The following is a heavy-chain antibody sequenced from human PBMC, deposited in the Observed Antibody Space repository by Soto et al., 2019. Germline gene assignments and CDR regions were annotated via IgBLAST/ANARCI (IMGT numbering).Heavy chain of an antibody. V-gene: IGHV1-18*04. CDR2: ISAYNGNT. CDR3: ASGGYSYGYRPGYYFDY. J-gene: IGHJ4*02. CDR1: GYTFTSYG. D-gene: IGHD5-18*01. Sequence: ASVKVSFKASGYTFTSYGISWLRQAPGQGLEWMGWISAYNGNTNYAQKLQGRVTMTTDTSTSTAYMELRSLRSDDTAVYYCASGGYSYGYRPGYYFDYWGQGTLVTVSS.